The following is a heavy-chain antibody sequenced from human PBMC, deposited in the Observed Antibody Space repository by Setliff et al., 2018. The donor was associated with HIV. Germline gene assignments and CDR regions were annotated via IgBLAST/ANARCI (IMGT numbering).Heavy chain of an antibody. V-gene: IGHV1-24*01. J-gene: IGHJ5*02. Sequence: GASVKVSCKVSGYTLTELSMHWVRQAPGEGLEWMGGFDPEDDETIYAEKFQGRVTVTEDTATDTVYMELSSLRSEDTAVYYCARAQFNTSPWVNSWGQGTLVTVSS. CDR1: GYTLTELS. D-gene: IGHD2-2*02. CDR2: FDPEDDET. CDR3: ARAQFNTSPWVNS.